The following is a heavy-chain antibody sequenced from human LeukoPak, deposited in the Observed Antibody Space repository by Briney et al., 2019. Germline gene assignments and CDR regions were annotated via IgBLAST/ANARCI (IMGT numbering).Heavy chain of an antibody. J-gene: IGHJ4*02. CDR1: GFTFSNAW. Sequence: GGSLRLSCAASGFTFSNAWMNWVRQAPGKGLEWVGRIKSKTDGGTTDYAAPVKGRFTISRDDSKNTLYLQMNSLRAEDTAVYYCVRDLGGRSGHWGQGTLVTVSS. D-gene: IGHD1-26*01. V-gene: IGHV3-15*07. CDR3: VRDLGGRSGH. CDR2: IKSKTDGGTT.